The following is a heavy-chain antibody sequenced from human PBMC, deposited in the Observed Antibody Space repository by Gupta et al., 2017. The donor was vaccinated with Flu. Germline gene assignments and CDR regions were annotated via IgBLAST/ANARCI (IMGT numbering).Heavy chain of an antibody. D-gene: IGHD4-4*01. V-gene: IGHV2-26*01. CDR3: ARILNSYHDYSSWFDP. CDR2: IFSNDEK. Sequence: PPGKALEWLAHIFSNDEKSYSTSLKSRLTISKDTSKSQVVLTMTNMDPVDTATYYCARILNSYHDYSSWFDPWGQGTLVTVSS. J-gene: IGHJ5*02.